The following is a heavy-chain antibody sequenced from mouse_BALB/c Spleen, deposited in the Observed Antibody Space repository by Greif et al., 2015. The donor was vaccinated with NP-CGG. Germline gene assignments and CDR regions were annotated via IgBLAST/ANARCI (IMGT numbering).Heavy chain of an antibody. V-gene: IGHV1-82*01. CDR2: IYPGDGDT. Sequence: QVQLQQSGPELVKPGASVKISCKASGYAFSSSWMNWVKQRPGQGLEWIGRIYPGDGDTNYNGKFKGKATLTADKSSSTAYMQLSSLTSVDSAVYFCARWINWGYAMDYWGQGTSVTVSS. J-gene: IGHJ4*01. D-gene: IGHD4-1*01. CDR1: GYAFSSSW. CDR3: ARWINWGYAMDY.